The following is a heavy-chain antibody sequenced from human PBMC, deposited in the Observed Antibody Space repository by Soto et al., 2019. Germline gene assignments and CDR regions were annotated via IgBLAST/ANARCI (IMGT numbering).Heavy chain of an antibody. J-gene: IGHJ6*02. V-gene: IGHV4-38-2*01. D-gene: IGHD3-10*01. CDR3: AKTPIQPWGGRAYYYYGMDV. Sequence: SETLSLTCAVSSYSISGGFYWAWIRQPPGKGLEWIGYIYHSGSTNHNPSLKSRVTISVDTSKNQFSLKLSSVTAADTAVYYCAKTPIQPWGGRAYYYYGMDVWGQGTTVTVSS. CDR2: IYHSGST. CDR1: SYSISGGFY.